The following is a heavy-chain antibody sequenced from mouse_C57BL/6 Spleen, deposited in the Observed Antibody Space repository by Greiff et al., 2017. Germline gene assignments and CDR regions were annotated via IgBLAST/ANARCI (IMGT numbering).Heavy chain of an antibody. CDR1: GYSITSGYY. D-gene: IGHD2-10*02. CDR2: LSYDGSN. V-gene: IGHV3-6*01. J-gene: IGHJ2*01. CDR3: AKGRTLVSPFDY. Sequence: EVQLVESGPGLVKPSQSLSLTCSVTGYSITSGYYWNWIRQFPVNKLELMGYLSYDGSNNYNPYLKNRISITRDTSKNQFFLKLNSVTTEDTASSYCAKGRTLVSPFDYWGQGTTLTVSS.